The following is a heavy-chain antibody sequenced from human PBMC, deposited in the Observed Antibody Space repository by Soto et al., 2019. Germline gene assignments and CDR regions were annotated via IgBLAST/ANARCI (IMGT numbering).Heavy chain of an antibody. D-gene: IGHD3-3*01. CDR2: ISAYNGNT. J-gene: IGHJ6*03. CDR1: GYTFTSYG. Sequence: GASVKVSCKACGYTFTSYGISWVRQAPGQGLEWMGWISAYNGNTNYAQKLQGRVTMTTDTSTSTAYMELRSLRSDDTAVYYCAREVGYMYYDFWSGYTNYYYMDVWGKGTTVTVSS. CDR3: AREVGYMYYDFWSGYTNYYYMDV. V-gene: IGHV1-18*01.